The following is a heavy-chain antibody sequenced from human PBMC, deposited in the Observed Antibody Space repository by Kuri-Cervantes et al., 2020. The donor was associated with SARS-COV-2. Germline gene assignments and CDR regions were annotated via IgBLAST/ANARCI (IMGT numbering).Heavy chain of an antibody. CDR1: GFTFSSYG. Sequence: GESLKISCAASGFTFSSYGMHWVRQAPGKGLEWVAVIWYDGSNKYYADSVKGRFTISRGNSKNTLYLQMNSLRAEDTAVYYCARDVKRITIFGVVIAYGMDAWGQGTTVTVSS. D-gene: IGHD3-3*01. CDR2: IWYDGSNK. J-gene: IGHJ6*02. V-gene: IGHV3-33*01. CDR3: ARDVKRITIFGVVIAYGMDA.